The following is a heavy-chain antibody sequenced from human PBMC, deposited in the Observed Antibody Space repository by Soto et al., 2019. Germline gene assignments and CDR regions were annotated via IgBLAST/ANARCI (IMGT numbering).Heavy chain of an antibody. D-gene: IGHD6-13*01. CDR1: GFTFSSYW. J-gene: IGHJ3*02. Sequence: GGSLRLSCAASGFTFSSYWMHWVRQAPGKGLVWVSRINSDGSSTSYADSVKGRFTISRDNAKNTLYLQMNSLRAEDTAVYYCARDFTSIAAADRTIGDIWGQGTMVTVSS. CDR3: ARDFTSIAAADRTIGDI. V-gene: IGHV3-74*01. CDR2: INSDGSST.